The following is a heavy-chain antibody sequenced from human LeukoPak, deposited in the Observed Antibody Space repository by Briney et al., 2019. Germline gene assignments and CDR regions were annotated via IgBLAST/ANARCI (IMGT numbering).Heavy chain of an antibody. Sequence: PGGSLRLSCAASGFTVSSNYMNWVRQAPGKGLEWVSVIYSGGNTYYADSVKGRFTISRDNFKNTLYLQMNSLRAEDTAVYYCAKVGHGYSSIPLLDYWGQGTLVTVSS. V-gene: IGHV3-53*01. D-gene: IGHD6-13*01. CDR1: GFTVSSNY. J-gene: IGHJ4*02. CDR2: IYSGGNT. CDR3: AKVGHGYSSIPLLDY.